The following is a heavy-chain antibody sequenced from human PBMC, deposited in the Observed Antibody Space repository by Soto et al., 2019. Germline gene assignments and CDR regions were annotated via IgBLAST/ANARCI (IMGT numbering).Heavy chain of an antibody. V-gene: IGHV3-7*01. CDR3: ARGLFTSAY. Sequence: GGSLRLSCVASGFIFDTYWMTWVRQAPGKGLEWVASIKQDGSEKYYVDSVEGRFTISRDNAKNSLYLQMNSLRAEDTAVYYCARGLFTSAYWGQGTLVTVAS. D-gene: IGHD2-2*01. CDR1: GFIFDTYW. CDR2: IKQDGSEK. J-gene: IGHJ4*02.